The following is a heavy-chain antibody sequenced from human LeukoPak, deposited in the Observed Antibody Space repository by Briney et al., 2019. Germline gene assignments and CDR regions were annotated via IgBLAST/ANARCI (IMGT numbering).Heavy chain of an antibody. J-gene: IGHJ3*02. CDR1: GGSFSGYY. Sequence: SETLSLTCAVYGGSFSGYYWSWIRQPPGKGLEWIGEINHSGSTNYNPSLKSRVTISVDTSKNQFSLKLSSVTAADTAVYYCARAGRLTFDTWGQGAMVTVSS. CDR2: INHSGST. V-gene: IGHV4-34*01. CDR3: ARAGRLTFDT. D-gene: IGHD6-25*01.